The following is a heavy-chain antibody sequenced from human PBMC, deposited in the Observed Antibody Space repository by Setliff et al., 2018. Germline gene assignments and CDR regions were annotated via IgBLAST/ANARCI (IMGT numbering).Heavy chain of an antibody. CDR3: ARGGHWGFDP. D-gene: IGHD7-27*01. Sequence: SETLSLTCTVSGGSISSGTYYWTWIRQAAGKGLEWIGHISTTGTTSYNPSLKRRVTISVDTSKNQFSLKLSSVTAADTAVYYCARGGHWGFDPWGRGALVTVSS. J-gene: IGHJ5*02. CDR1: GGSISSGTYY. CDR2: ISTTGTT. V-gene: IGHV4-61*09.